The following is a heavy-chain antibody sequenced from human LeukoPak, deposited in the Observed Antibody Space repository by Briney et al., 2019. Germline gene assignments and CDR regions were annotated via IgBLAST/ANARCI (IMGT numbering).Heavy chain of an antibody. CDR1: GFTFDDYA. D-gene: IGHD3-22*01. CDR2: ISWNSGSI. V-gene: IGHV3-9*01. J-gene: IGHJ6*02. CDR3: VRTTYYNDSSGYYIPGGMDV. Sequence: GRSLRLSCAASGFTFDDYAMHWVRQAPGKGLEWVSGISWNSGSIGYADSVKGRFAISRDNAKASLYLQINSLTAEDTAVYYCVRTTYYNDSSGYYIPGGMDVWGQGTTVTVTS.